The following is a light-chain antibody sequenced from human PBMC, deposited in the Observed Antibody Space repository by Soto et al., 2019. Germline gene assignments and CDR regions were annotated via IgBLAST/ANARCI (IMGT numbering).Light chain of an antibody. CDR3: LQSLHSPLT. CDR1: QTLLHSNGKSY. Sequence: EIVMTQTPLSLSVTPGQSASISCRSSQTLLHSNGKSYLYWYLQKAGQAPQLLIYEVSKRFSGVPDRFSGSGAGTDFTLKISRVEAEDVGVYYCLQSLHSPLTFGGGTKVEIK. CDR2: EVS. V-gene: IGKV2D-29*01. J-gene: IGKJ4*01.